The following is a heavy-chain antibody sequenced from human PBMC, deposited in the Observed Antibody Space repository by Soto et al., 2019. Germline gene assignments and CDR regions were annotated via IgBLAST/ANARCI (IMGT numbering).Heavy chain of an antibody. D-gene: IGHD3-16*01. CDR3: TTLNAPREPYDPFFDY. CDR2: TYPEDSRS. J-gene: IGHJ4*02. Sequence: PGESLKISCQGSGYSLWGHWIVWVRQVPGKGLEWVGLTYPEDSRSIYSPSCRGQVTISADKSINTAYLQWSSLKASDSAMYYCTTLNAPREPYDPFFDYWGQGTLVTVSS. CDR1: GYSLWGHW. V-gene: IGHV5-51*01.